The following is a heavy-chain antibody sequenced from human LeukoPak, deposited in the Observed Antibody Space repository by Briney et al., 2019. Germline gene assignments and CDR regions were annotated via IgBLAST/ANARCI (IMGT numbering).Heavy chain of an antibody. V-gene: IGHV3-7*03. CDR1: GFTFSTYW. J-gene: IGHJ4*02. CDR2: IKEDGSER. CDR3: VRGRIGMGL. Sequence: PGGSLRLSCAASGFTFSTYWMSWVRQAPGKGLEWVASIKEDGSERYYVDSVKGRFTISRDNAKNSLFLQMNSLRVEDTAVYYCVRGRIGMGLWGQGTLDTVSS. D-gene: IGHD1-14*01.